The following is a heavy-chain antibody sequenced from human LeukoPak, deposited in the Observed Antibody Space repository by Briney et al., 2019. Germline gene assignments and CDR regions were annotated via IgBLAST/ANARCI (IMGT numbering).Heavy chain of an antibody. D-gene: IGHD1-26*01. CDR2: MKQDGSET. CDR3: ARDKIVGATHFDH. Sequence: QPGGSLRLSCAASGFTFSNYWMSWVRQAPGKGLEWVANMKQDGSETYYVDSVKGRFTISRDNAKNSLYLQMNSLRAEDTAVYYCARDKIVGATHFDHWGQGALVTVSS. J-gene: IGHJ4*02. CDR1: GFTFSNYW. V-gene: IGHV3-7*01.